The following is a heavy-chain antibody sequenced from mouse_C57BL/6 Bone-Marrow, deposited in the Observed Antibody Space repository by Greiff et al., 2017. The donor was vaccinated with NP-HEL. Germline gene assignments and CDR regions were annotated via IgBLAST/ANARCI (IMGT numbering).Heavy chain of an antibody. CDR2: IDPEDGDT. CDR3: TKAITTVVATYWYFDV. CDR1: GFNIKDYY. J-gene: IGHJ1*03. Sequence: EVQLQQSGAELVRPGASVKLSCTASGFNIKDYYMHWVKQRPEQGLEWIGRIDPEDGDTEYAPKFQGKATMTADTSSNTAYLQLSSLTSEDTAVYYCTKAITTVVATYWYFDVWGTGTTVTVSS. V-gene: IGHV14-1*01. D-gene: IGHD1-1*01.